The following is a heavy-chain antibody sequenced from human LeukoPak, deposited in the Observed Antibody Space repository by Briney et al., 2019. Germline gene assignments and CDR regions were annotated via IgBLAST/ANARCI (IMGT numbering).Heavy chain of an antibody. CDR3: ARRPLVVPAAMGFDP. J-gene: IGHJ5*02. CDR1: GYSFTSYW. D-gene: IGHD2-2*01. CDR2: IYPGDSDT. Sequence: GESLKISCKGSGYSFTSYWIGWVRQMPGKGLEWMGIIYPGDSDTRYSPSFQGQVTISADKSISTACLQWSSLKASDTAMYYCARRPLVVPAAMGFDPWGQGTLVTVSS. V-gene: IGHV5-51*01.